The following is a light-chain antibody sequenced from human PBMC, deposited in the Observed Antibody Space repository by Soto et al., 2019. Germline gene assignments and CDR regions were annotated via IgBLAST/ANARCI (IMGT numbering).Light chain of an antibody. J-gene: IGKJ4*01. CDR1: QTLYNN. CDR2: GAS. CDR3: QQYSDWPLT. Sequence: EIVMTQSPATLSVSPGERATLSCRASQTLYNNLAWYQQKLGQAPRLLIYGASARATDIPARFSGSGSGIEFTLTISGLQSEDFAIYYCQQYSDWPLTFGGGTRWRSN. V-gene: IGKV3-15*01.